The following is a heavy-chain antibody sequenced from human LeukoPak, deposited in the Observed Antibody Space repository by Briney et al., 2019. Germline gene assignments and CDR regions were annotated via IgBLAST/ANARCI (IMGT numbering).Heavy chain of an antibody. D-gene: IGHD1-1*01. V-gene: IGHV3-48*03. CDR1: GFTFSSYE. J-gene: IGHJ4*02. Sequence: GGSLRLSCAASGFTFSSYEMNWVRQAPGKGLEWVSYISSSGSTIYYADSVKGRFTISRDNAKNSLYLQMNSLRAEDTAVYYCARCTTGRTFGSLREIKRSREIDYWGQGTLVTVSS. CDR2: ISSSGSTI. CDR3: ARCTTGRTFGSLREIKRSREIDY.